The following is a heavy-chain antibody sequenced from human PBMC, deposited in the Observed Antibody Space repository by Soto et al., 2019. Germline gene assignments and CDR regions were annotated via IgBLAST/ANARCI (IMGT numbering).Heavy chain of an antibody. CDR3: ARDQPGYSYGYGLGY. J-gene: IGHJ4*02. V-gene: IGHV3-66*01. Sequence: GGSLRLSCAASGFTVSSNYVSWVRQAPGKGLEWVSVIYSGGSTYYADSVKGRFTISRDNSKNTLYLQMNSLRAEDTAVYYCARDQPGYSYGYGLGYWGQGTLVTVSS. D-gene: IGHD5-18*01. CDR1: GFTVSSNY. CDR2: IYSGGST.